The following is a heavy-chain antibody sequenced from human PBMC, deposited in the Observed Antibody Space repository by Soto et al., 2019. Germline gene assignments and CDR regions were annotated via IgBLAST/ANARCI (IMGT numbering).Heavy chain of an antibody. J-gene: IGHJ4*02. V-gene: IGHV3-30*18. CDR3: AKDGRGAGYYPPFDY. CDR1: GFTFSSYG. D-gene: IGHD3-22*01. CDR2: ISYDGSNK. Sequence: GGSLRHSWAASGFTFSSYGMHWGREAPGKGLEWVAVISYDGSNKYYADSVKGRFTISRDNSKNTLYLQMNSLRAGDTAVYYCAKDGRGAGYYPPFDYWGQGTLVTVSS.